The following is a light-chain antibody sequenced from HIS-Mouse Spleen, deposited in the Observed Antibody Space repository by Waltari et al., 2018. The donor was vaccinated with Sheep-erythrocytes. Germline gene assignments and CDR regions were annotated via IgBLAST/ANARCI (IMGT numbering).Light chain of an antibody. CDR2: WAS. V-gene: IGKV4-1*01. Sequence: DIVMTQSPDSLAVSLGERATLNCKSSQRVLYSSNNKNYLAWYQQKPGEPPKLLIYWASTRESGVPDRFSGSGSGTDFTLTISSLQAEDVAVYYCQQYYSTLTFGGGTKVEIK. CDR3: QQYYSTLT. CDR1: QRVLYSSNNKNY. J-gene: IGKJ4*01.